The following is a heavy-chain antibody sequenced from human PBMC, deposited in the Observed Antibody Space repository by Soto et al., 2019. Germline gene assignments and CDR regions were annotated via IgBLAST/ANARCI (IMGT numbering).Heavy chain of an antibody. CDR3: RIVGATGYYYGMDV. D-gene: IGHD1-26*01. CDR2: IRSKANSYAT. J-gene: IGHJ6*02. V-gene: IGHV3-73*01. Sequence: LRLSCAASGFTFSGSAMHWVRQASGKGLEWVGRIRSKANSYATAYAASVKGRFTISRDDSKNTAYLQMNSLKTEDTAVYYCRIVGATGYYYGMDVWGQGTTVTVSS. CDR1: GFTFSGSA.